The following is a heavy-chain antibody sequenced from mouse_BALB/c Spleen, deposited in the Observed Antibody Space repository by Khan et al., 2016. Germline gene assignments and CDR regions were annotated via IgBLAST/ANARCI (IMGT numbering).Heavy chain of an antibody. Sequence: VQLQESGAELMKPGASVKISCKATGYTFSSYWIEWVKQRPGHGLEWIGEILPGSGSTNYNEKFRGKATFTADTSSNTAYMQLSSLTSEEPAVPYCARTDRRGYFDYWGQGTTLTVSS. J-gene: IGHJ2*01. V-gene: IGHV1-9*01. CDR2: ILPGSGST. CDR3: ARTDRRGYFDY. CDR1: GYTFSSYW.